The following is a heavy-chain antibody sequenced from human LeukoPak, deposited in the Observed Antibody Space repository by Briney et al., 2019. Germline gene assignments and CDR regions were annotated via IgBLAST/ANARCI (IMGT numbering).Heavy chain of an antibody. J-gene: IGHJ6*02. Sequence: GASVKVSCKASGYTFTSYGISWVRQAPGQGLEWMGWISAYNGNTNYAQKLQGRVTMTTDTSTSTAYMELRSLRSDDTAVYYCARGEEYYDILTGYYTDYYYGMDVWGQGTTVPSP. CDR3: ARGEEYYDILTGYYTDYYYGMDV. V-gene: IGHV1-18*01. D-gene: IGHD3-9*01. CDR1: GYTFTSYG. CDR2: ISAYNGNT.